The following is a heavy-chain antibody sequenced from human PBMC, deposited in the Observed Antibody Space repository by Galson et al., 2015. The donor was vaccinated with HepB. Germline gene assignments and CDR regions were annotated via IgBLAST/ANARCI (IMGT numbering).Heavy chain of an antibody. V-gene: IGHV3-15*01. CDR3: TTAFPGVPVPYYYYGMDV. Sequence: SLRLSCAASGFTFSNAWMSWVRQAPGKGLEWVGRIKSKTDGGTTDYAAPVKGRFTISRDDSKNTLYLQMNSLKTEDTAVYYCTTAFPGVPVPYYYYGMDVWGQGTTVTVSS. D-gene: IGHD1-14*01. CDR1: GFTFSNAW. J-gene: IGHJ6*02. CDR2: IKSKTDGGTT.